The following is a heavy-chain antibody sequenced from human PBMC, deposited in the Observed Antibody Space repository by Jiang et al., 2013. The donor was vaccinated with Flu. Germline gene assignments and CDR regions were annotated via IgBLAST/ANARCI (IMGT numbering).Heavy chain of an antibody. J-gene: IGHJ4*02. CDR1: GYAFPNNW. CDR2: INTDGTFR. Sequence: VQLVESGGGLVQPGGSLRLSCAASGYAFPNNWMHWVRQAPGKGLVWLSRINTDGTFRSYADSVKGRFTISRDNAKNTLYLQLNNLRGEDSAVYYCGRDPGYHDSIDSWGQGTLVTVSS. CDR3: GRDPGYHDSIDS. V-gene: IGHV3-74*01. D-gene: IGHD3-9*01.